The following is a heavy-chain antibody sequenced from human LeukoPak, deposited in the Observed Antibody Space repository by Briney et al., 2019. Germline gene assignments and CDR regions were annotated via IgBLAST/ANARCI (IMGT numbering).Heavy chain of an antibody. CDR3: ASSPTATNAYFDP. V-gene: IGHV3-23*01. J-gene: IGHJ5*02. D-gene: IGHD2-2*01. CDR1: RFTFSSYA. Sequence: GGSLRLSCAASRFTFSSYAMSWVRQAPGKGLEWVSTISGGGGSTYYADSVKGRFTISRDNSKNTLYLQRNSLRADDTAVYYCASSPTATNAYFDPWGQGTLVTVSS. CDR2: ISGGGGST.